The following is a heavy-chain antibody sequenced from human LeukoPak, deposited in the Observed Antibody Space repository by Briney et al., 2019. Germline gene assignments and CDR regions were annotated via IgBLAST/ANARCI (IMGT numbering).Heavy chain of an antibody. D-gene: IGHD6-19*01. Sequence: GGSLRLSCAASGFTFSSYAMHWVRQAPGKGLEWVALISYDGSNKYFADSVKGRFTISRDNSKNTLYLQMNSLRAEDTAVYYCAKDRGSGWYSFDYWGQGTLVTVSS. CDR1: GFTFSSYA. CDR2: ISYDGSNK. CDR3: AKDRGSGWYSFDY. J-gene: IGHJ4*02. V-gene: IGHV3-30-3*01.